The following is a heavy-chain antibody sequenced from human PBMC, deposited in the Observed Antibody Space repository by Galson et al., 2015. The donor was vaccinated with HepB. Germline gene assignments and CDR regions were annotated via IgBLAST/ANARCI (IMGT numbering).Heavy chain of an antibody. D-gene: IGHD2-15*01. CDR2: ISYDGSSK. V-gene: IGHV3-30*18. CDR3: AKDMDIVVVVAATGGAFDI. Sequence: SLRLSCAASGFTFSRYGMHWVRQAPGKGLEWVAVISYDGSSKYYADSVKGRFTISRDNSKNTLYLQMNSLRAEDMAVYYCAKDMDIVVVVAATGGAFDIWGQGTMVTVSS. J-gene: IGHJ3*02. CDR1: GFTFSRYG.